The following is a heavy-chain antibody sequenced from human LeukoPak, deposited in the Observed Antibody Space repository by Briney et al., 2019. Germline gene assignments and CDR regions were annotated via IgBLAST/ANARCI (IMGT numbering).Heavy chain of an antibody. J-gene: IGHJ5*02. V-gene: IGHV3-48*03. Sequence: GGSLRLSCAASGFTFGSYEMNWVRQAPGKGLEWVSYISSSGSSMYYADSVKGRFTISRDSAKNSLYLQMNSLRAEDTAVYYCARGSGGYSGWFDPWGQGTLVTVSS. CDR2: ISSSGSSM. D-gene: IGHD5-12*01. CDR1: GFTFGSYE. CDR3: ARGSGGYSGWFDP.